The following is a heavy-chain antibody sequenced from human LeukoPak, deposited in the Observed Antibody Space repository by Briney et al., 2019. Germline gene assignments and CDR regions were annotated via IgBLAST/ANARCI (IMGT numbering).Heavy chain of an antibody. V-gene: IGHV3-48*01. Sequence: PGGSLRLSCAASGFTFSSYSMNWVRQAPGKGLEWVSYISSSSTIYYADSVKGRFTISRDNAKNSLYLQMNSLRAEDTAVYYCARDDSYGDYPGFDYWGQGTLVTVSS. CDR3: ARDDSYGDYPGFDY. D-gene: IGHD4-17*01. J-gene: IGHJ4*02. CDR2: ISSSSTI. CDR1: GFTFSSYS.